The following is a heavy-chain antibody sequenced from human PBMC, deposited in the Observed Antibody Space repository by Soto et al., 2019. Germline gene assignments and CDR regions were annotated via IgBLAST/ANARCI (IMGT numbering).Heavy chain of an antibody. D-gene: IGHD3-3*01. CDR1: GFTFSSYA. Sequence: PGGSLRLSCAASGFTFSSYAMSWVRQAPGKGLEWVSGISGSGGITDYTDSVKGRFTISRDNSKNTLYLQMNSLRVEDTAIYHCAKAYDYWSGYYFVDWGQGTLVTV. CDR2: ISGSGGIT. V-gene: IGHV3-23*01. CDR3: AKAYDYWSGYYFVD. J-gene: IGHJ4*02.